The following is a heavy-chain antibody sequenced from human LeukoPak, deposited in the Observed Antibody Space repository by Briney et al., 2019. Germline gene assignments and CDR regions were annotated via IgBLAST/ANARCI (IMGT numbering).Heavy chain of an antibody. D-gene: IGHD3-10*01. CDR1: GFTFRNYE. CDR3: AKSSRGSGDTDF. Sequence: GGSLRLSCAASGFTFRNYEMNWVRQAPGKGLEWVSYISSSGSSIYYADSVKGRFTISRDNARNSLYLQMNSLRAEDTAVYYCAKSSRGSGDTDFWGQGTLSPSPQ. CDR2: ISSSGSSI. V-gene: IGHV3-48*03. J-gene: IGHJ4*02.